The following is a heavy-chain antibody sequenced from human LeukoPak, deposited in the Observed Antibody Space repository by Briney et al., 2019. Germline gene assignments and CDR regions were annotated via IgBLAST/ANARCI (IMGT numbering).Heavy chain of an antibody. CDR2: ISAYNGNT. CDR3: ARGNNYYDFWSGYSTWYYYYYMDV. CDR1: GYTFTSYG. J-gene: IGHJ6*03. V-gene: IGHV1-18*01. Sequence: ASVKVSCKASGYTFTSYGISWVRQAPGQGLEWMGWISAYNGNTNYAQKLQDRVTMTTDTSTSTAYMELSRLRSDDTAVYYCARGNNYYDFWSGYSTWYYYYYMDVWGKGTTVTVSS. D-gene: IGHD3-3*01.